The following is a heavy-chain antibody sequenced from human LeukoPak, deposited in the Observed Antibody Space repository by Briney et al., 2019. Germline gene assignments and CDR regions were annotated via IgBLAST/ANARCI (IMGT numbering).Heavy chain of an antibody. CDR1: GYTFTSYD. CDR2: MNPNSGNT. J-gene: IGHJ3*02. CDR3: ARAGPYCSGGSCYSNDAFDI. V-gene: IGHV1-8*01. D-gene: IGHD2-15*01. Sequence: GASVKVSCKASGYTFTSYDINWVRQATGQGLKWIGWMNPNSGNTGYAQKFQGRVTMTRNTSISTAYMELSSLRSEDTAVYYCARAGPYCSGGSCYSNDAFDIWGQGTMVTVSS.